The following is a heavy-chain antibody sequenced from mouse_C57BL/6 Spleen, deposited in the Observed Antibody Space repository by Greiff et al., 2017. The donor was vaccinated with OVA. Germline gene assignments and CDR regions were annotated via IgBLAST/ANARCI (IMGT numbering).Heavy chain of an antibody. CDR2: ISSGGSYT. Sequence: EVKLMESGGDLVKPGGSLKLSCAASGFTFSSYGMSWVRQTPDKRLEWVATISSGGSYTYYPDSVKGRFTISRDNAKNTLYLQMSSLKSEDTAMYYCASPNWDGWYFDVWGTGTTVTVSS. D-gene: IGHD4-1*02. CDR1: GFTFSSYG. V-gene: IGHV5-6*01. J-gene: IGHJ1*03. CDR3: ASPNWDGWYFDV.